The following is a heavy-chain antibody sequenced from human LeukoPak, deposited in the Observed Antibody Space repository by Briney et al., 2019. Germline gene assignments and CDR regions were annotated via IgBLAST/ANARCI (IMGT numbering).Heavy chain of an antibody. CDR1: GGSFSGYY. Sequence: SETLSLTCAVYGGSFSGYYWSWIRQPPGKGLEWIGEINHSGSTNYNPSLKSRVTISVDTSKNQFSLKLSSVTAADTAVYYCASLYYGSGSSKTRTIFDYWGQGTLVTVSS. D-gene: IGHD3-10*01. V-gene: IGHV4-34*01. CDR2: INHSGST. CDR3: ASLYYGSGSSKTRTIFDY. J-gene: IGHJ4*02.